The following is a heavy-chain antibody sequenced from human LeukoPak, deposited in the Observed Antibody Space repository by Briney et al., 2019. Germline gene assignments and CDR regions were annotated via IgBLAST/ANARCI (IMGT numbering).Heavy chain of an antibody. CDR2: IYSGGST. V-gene: IGHV3-53*01. D-gene: IGHD3-10*01. CDR3: ARVIWFGEFGFDY. Sequence: TGGSLRLSCAASGFTVSSNYMSWVRQAPGKGLEWVSVIYSGGSTYYADSVKGRFTISRDNSKNTLYLQMNSLRAEDTAVYYRARVIWFGEFGFDYWGQGTLVTVSS. CDR1: GFTVSSNY. J-gene: IGHJ4*02.